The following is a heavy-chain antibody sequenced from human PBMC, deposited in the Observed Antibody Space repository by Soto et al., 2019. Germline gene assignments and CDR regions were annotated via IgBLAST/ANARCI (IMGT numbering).Heavy chain of an antibody. V-gene: IGHV1-46*03. Sequence: ASVKVSCKASGYTFIEYCIHWVRQAPGQGLEWMGVINPNGGSTVYAQKFQGRVTLTRDTSTSTVYVELSSLRSDDTAVYFCVRATAARQRDYSYHYYLHIWGKGTTVTVSS. CDR1: GYTFIEYC. CDR2: INPNGGST. D-gene: IGHD6-6*01. J-gene: IGHJ6*03. CDR3: VRATAARQRDYSYHYYLHI.